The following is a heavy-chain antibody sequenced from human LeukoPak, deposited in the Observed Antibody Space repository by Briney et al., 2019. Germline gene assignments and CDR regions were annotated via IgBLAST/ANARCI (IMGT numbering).Heavy chain of an antibody. J-gene: IGHJ4*02. Sequence: SETLSLTCTVSGGSISIYYWSWIRQPPGKGLEWIGYIYDSGSTDYNPSLKSRVTISVDTSKNQFSLKLSSVTAADTAVYYCARGSLGREVSAFFKNWGQGILVTVSS. D-gene: IGHD5/OR15-5a*01. V-gene: IGHV4-59*08. CDR2: IYDSGST. CDR1: GGSISIYY. CDR3: ARGSLGREVSAFFKN.